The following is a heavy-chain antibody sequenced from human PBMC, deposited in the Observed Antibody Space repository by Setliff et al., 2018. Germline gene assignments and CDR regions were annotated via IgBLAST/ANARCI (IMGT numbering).Heavy chain of an antibody. CDR1: GGSFSGYY. Sequence: PSETLSLTCAVYGGSFSGYYWSWIRQPPGKGLEWIGEINHSGSTNYNPSLKSRVTISVDTSKNQFSLKLSSVTAADTAVYYCARRSGWPNWFDPWGQGTRVTVS. D-gene: IGHD6-19*01. CDR3: ARRSGWPNWFDP. J-gene: IGHJ5*02. V-gene: IGHV4-34*01. CDR2: INHSGST.